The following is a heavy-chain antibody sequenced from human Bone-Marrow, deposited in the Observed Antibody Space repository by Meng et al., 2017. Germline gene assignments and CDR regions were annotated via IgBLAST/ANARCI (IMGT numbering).Heavy chain of an antibody. CDR1: GFTFSSHW. J-gene: IGHJ4*02. D-gene: IGHD5-12*01. CDR3: TRDFDSGYGL. V-gene: IGHV3-74*01. Sequence: VQSGEAGGGLVQPGGSLRLSCAASGFTFSSHWMHWVRQAPGKGLEWVSRINPDGSSTAYADSVKGRFTISRDNAKNTLYLQLNSLRGEDTAVYYCTRDFDSGYGLWGQGTLVTVSS. CDR2: INPDGSST.